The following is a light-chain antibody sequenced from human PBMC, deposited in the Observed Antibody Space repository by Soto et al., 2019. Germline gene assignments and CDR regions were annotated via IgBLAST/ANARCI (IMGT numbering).Light chain of an antibody. CDR2: GAS. CDR1: EVVGSS. Sequence: EKGSTQSPSTLSVSPGERVTLSCRASEVVGSSLAWYQQKPGQAPRLLIYGASTRATGIPARFSGSGSGTEFTLTISCLQPEDFAVYYCQQYNNWPLTFGGGTKVDIK. CDR3: QQYNNWPLT. V-gene: IGKV3-15*01. J-gene: IGKJ4*01.